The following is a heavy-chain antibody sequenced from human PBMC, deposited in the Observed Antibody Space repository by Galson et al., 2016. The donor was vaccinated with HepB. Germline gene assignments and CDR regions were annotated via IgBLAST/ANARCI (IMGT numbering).Heavy chain of an antibody. D-gene: IGHD6-13*01. CDR3: AAGSSGWYSYYYHYGTDV. CDR1: GFTFSSSA. CDR2: IVVGNGNT. Sequence: SVKVSCKASGFTFSSSAVQWVRQARGQRPEWIGWIVVGNGNTNYAQKFQDRVTITRDMPTSTTYMELSSLRSEDTAVYYCAAGSSGWYSYYYHYGTDVWGQGTTVTVSS. J-gene: IGHJ6*02. V-gene: IGHV1-58*01.